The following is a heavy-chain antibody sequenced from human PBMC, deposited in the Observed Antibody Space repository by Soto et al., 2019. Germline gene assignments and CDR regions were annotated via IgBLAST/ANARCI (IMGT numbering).Heavy chain of an antibody. CDR1: GFTLSGHA. CDR3: AQGHPSGAYYYYGMHV. J-gene: IGHJ6*04. D-gene: IGHD2-21*01. CDR2: TSGSGGST. V-gene: IGHV3-23*01. Sequence: GRALRLACPAYGFTLSGHAMTWVLQAPGTGMEWVSSTSGSGGSTYYADSVKGRFTISRDNSKNTLYLQMNSLRAEETAVYYCAQGHPSGAYYYYGMHVCGKVTKVAV.